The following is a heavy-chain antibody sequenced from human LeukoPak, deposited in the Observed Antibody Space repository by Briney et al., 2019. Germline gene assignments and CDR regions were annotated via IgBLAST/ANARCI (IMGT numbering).Heavy chain of an antibody. CDR3: ARDPIGLGLLLQGEDY. CDR1: GFTFSSYS. Sequence: TGGSLRLSCAASGFTFSSYSMNWVRQAPGKGLEWVSSISSSSSYIYYADSVKGRFTISRDNAKNSLYLQMNSLRAEDTAVYYCARDPIGLGLLLQGEDYWGQGTLVTVSS. J-gene: IGHJ4*02. V-gene: IGHV3-21*01. D-gene: IGHD3-22*01. CDR2: ISSSSSYI.